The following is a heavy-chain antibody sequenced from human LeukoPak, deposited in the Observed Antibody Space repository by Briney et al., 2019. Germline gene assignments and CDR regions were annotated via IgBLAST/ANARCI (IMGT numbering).Heavy chain of an antibody. V-gene: IGHV1-3*01. CDR2: INAGNGNT. CDR3: ARVPVVVPYFDL. CDR1: GYTFTSYA. D-gene: IGHD2-15*01. J-gene: IGHJ2*01. Sequence: GASVKVSCKASGYTFTSYAMHWVRQAPGQRLEWMGWINAGNGNTKYSQKFQGRVTITRDTSASTAYMELSSLRSEDTAVYYCARVPVVVPYFDLWGRGTLVTVSS.